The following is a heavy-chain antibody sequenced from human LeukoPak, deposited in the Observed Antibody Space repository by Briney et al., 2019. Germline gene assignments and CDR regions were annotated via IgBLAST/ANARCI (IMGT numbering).Heavy chain of an antibody. V-gene: IGHV4-39*01. J-gene: IGHJ4*02. CDR1: GGSITSSGYY. CDR2: IYYSGST. D-gene: IGHD3-22*01. CDR3: ARQHTRGAVVALVDY. Sequence: PSETLSLTCTASGGSITSSGYYWGWIRQPPGKGLEWIGSIYYSGSTYYNPSLKSRVTISVDTSKNQFSLKLSSLTAADTAVYYCARQHTRGAVVALVDYWGQGTLVTVSS.